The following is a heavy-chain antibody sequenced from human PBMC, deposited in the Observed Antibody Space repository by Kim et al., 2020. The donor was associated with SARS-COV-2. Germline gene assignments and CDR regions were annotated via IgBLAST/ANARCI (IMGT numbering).Heavy chain of an antibody. D-gene: IGHD3-10*01. CDR3: ARVYYYGSGSPQNWFDP. Sequence: SETLSLTCTVSGDSISTSYYWGWIRQPPGKGLEWIGSIYWSGTTYYNPSLKSRVSISVDTSKNQFSLKLTSVTAADTAVYYCARVYYYGSGSPQNWFDPWGQEPWSPSPQ. J-gene: IGHJ5*02. V-gene: IGHV4-39*01. CDR2: IYWSGTT. CDR1: GDSISTSYY.